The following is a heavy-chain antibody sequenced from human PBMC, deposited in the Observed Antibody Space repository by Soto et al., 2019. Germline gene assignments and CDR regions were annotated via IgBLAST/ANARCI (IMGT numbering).Heavy chain of an antibody. J-gene: IGHJ4*02. CDR2: IYYTGST. Sequence: LSLTCTVSGGTISSWYWSWIRQPPGKGLEWIGYIYYTGSTNYNPSLKSRVTLSADTSKNQFSLKLISVTAADTAMYYCARVDSSGSYFDYWGQGTLVTV. CDR1: GGTISSWY. D-gene: IGHD3-22*01. V-gene: IGHV4-59*01. CDR3: ARVDSSGSYFDY.